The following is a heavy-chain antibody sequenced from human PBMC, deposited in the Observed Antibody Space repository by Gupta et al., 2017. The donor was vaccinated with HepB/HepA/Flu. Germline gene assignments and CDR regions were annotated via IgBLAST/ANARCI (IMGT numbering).Heavy chain of an antibody. J-gene: IGHJ4*02. V-gene: IGHV4-39*01. Sequence: QLQLQESGPGLVKPSETLSLTCTVSGVSITSSSYYWGWIRQFPGKGLEWIGTFYYTGSTCYNPSLKSRVTISFSTSKNQVSLNLRSVTAADTAVYYCAKKTWGEDGYNLSICEYWGQGTLRTVS. CDR3: AKKTWGEDGYNLSICEY. CDR1: GVSITSSSYY. CDR2: FYYTGST. D-gene: IGHD5-24*01.